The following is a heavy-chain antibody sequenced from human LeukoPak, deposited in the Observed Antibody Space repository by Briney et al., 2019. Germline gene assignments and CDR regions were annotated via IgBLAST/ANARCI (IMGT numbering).Heavy chain of an antibody. CDR1: GFTFSSYA. CDR2: ISGGGDST. D-gene: IGHD2-2*01. V-gene: IGHV3-23*01. J-gene: IGHJ6*02. Sequence: GGSLRLSCAASGFTFSSYAMSWVRQAPGKGLEWVSAISGGGDSTFYADSVKGRFTISRDNSKNTLYLQMSSLRAEDTAIYYCAKEEYSTRYYYYGMDVWGQGTTVTVSS. CDR3: AKEEYSTRYYYYGMDV.